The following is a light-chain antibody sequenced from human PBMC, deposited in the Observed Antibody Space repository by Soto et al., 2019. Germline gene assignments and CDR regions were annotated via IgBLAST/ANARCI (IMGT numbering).Light chain of an antibody. CDR1: QGIAND. CDR2: AAS. Sequence: DIQLTQSPSSLSASVGDRVTITCRASQGIANDLGWYQQKPGKAPKRLIYAASSLHSGVPSRFSGSGSGTEFTLTISSLQTEDFASYYCLQHNNYPWTSGEGTNVDI. J-gene: IGKJ1*01. V-gene: IGKV1-17*01. CDR3: LQHNNYPWT.